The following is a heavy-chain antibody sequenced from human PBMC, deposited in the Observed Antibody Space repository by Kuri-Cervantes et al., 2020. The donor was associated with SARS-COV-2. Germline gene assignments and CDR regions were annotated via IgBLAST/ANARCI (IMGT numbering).Heavy chain of an antibody. D-gene: IGHD1-26*01. J-gene: IGHJ5*02. V-gene: IGHV2-26*01. CDR2: IFSNDEK. CDR3: ARIQRARDSGSYYGWFDP. Sequence: SGPTLVKPTQTLTLTCTFSGFSLSTSGMCVSWIRQPPGKALEWLAHIFSNDEKSYSTSLKSRLTISKDTSKSQVVLTMTNMDPVDTATYYCARIQRARDSGSYYGWFDPWGQGTLVTVSS. CDR1: GFSLSTSGMC.